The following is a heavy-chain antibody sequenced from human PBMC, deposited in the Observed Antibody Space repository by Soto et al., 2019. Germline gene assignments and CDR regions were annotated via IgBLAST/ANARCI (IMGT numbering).Heavy chain of an antibody. V-gene: IGHV3-30*04. CDR1: GFTFSSFA. CDR2: ISDDGTNK. CDR3: SRRAPEGFDP. Sequence: PGGSLRLSCKGSGFTFSSFAIQWVRQAPGKGLEWVAAISDDGTNKYTADSVKGRFTISRDNSRNTVYLQVNSLRIEDTALYYCSRRAPEGFDPWGQGTLVTVSS. J-gene: IGHJ5*02.